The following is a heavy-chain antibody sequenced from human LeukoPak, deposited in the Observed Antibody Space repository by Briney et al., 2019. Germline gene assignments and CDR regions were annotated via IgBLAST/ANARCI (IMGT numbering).Heavy chain of an antibody. J-gene: IGHJ5*02. D-gene: IGHD2-2*01. CDR3: ARDPRWLTPDCTSTSCYENYFDP. Sequence: KPSETLSLTCGVSGYSISSGYQWAWIRQSPGQGLEWIGSIYHSGSAHYNPSLKSRFTISVETSKNQFSLNMYSVTAADTAVYYCARDPRWLTPDCTSTSCYENYFDPWGQGTLVTVSS. V-gene: IGHV4-38-2*02. CDR2: IYHSGSA. CDR1: GYSISSGYQ.